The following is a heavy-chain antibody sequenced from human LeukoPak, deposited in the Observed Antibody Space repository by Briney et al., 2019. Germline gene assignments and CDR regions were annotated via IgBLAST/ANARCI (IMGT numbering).Heavy chain of an antibody. CDR2: IDWDDDK. V-gene: IGHV2-70*11. Sequence: SGPALVKPTQTLTLTCTFSGFSLSTSGMCVSWIRQPPGKALEWLARIDWDDDKYYSTSLKTRLTISKDTSKNQVVLTMTNTDPVDTATYYCARKPGYCSGGSCYEDAFDIWGQGTMVTVSS. CDR1: GFSLSTSGMC. CDR3: ARKPGYCSGGSCYEDAFDI. D-gene: IGHD2-15*01. J-gene: IGHJ3*02.